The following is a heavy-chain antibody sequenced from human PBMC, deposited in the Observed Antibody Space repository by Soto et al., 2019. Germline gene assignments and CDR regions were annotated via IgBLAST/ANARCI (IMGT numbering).Heavy chain of an antibody. CDR3: ARTWGSMNDY. J-gene: IGHJ4*02. V-gene: IGHV4-4*02. CDR1: SGSIDNVYW. Sequence: SETLSLTCAVSSGSIDNVYWWSWVRQSPGKGLEWIGETSHDGVTNYNPSLESRVTISIDKSKNQFSLDLSSVTAADTAVYYCARTWGSMNDYWGRGTLVTVSS. D-gene: IGHD3-16*01. CDR2: TSHDGVT.